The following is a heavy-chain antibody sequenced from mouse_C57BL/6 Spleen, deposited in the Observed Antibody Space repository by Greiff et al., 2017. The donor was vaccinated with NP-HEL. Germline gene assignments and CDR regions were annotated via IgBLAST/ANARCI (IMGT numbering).Heavy chain of an antibody. CDR3: TRSLHYYGFSYY. CDR1: GHTFTDYE. J-gene: IGHJ2*01. V-gene: IGHV1-15*01. D-gene: IGHD1-2*01. CDR2: IDPETGGT. Sequence: QVQLQQSGAELVRPGASVTLSCKASGHTFTDYEMHWVKQTPVHGLEWIGAIDPETGGTAYNQKFKGKAILTADKSSSTAYMELRSLTSEDSAVYYCTRSLHYYGFSYYWGQGTTLTVSS.